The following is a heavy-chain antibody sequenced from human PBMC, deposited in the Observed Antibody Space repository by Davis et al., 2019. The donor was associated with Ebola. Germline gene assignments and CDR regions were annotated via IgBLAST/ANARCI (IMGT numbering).Heavy chain of an antibody. CDR1: GYTFTSYY. V-gene: IGHV1-46*01. J-gene: IGHJ6*02. Sequence: ASVKVSCKASGYTFTSYYMHWVRQAPGQGLEWMGIINPSGGSTSYAQKFQGRVTMTRDTSTSTVYMELSSLRSEDTAVYYCAREGVPAAIPLYYYYGMDVWGQGTTVTVSS. D-gene: IGHD2-2*01. CDR2: INPSGGST. CDR3: AREGVPAAIPLYYYYGMDV.